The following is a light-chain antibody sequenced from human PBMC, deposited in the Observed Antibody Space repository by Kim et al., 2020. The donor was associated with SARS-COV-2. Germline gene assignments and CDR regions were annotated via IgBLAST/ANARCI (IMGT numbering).Light chain of an antibody. V-gene: IGKV3-11*01. Sequence: SPGDRATLSCRASQSVSHYVAWYHHRTAQPPRLLIYDTAKRTTGIPGRFCGSGSGADCTLTIRSLVHEDFAVYYCQHRTGWPPTYTFGQGTKLEI. CDR3: QHRTGWPPTYT. CDR2: DTA. J-gene: IGKJ2*01. CDR1: QSVSHY.